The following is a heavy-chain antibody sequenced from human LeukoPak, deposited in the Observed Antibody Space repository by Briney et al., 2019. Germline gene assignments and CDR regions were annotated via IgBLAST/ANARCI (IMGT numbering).Heavy chain of an antibody. CDR3: VRSLNDAFDK. D-gene: IGHD4-17*01. V-gene: IGHV3-13*01. Sequence: GGSLRLSCAASGFTFSSYDMHWVRQATGKGLGWVSAIGTAGDTYYPGSVKGRFTISRQNAKNSLDLQMNSLRAGDTAVYYCVRSLNDAFDKWGRGTMVTVSS. CDR2: IGTAGDT. J-gene: IGHJ3*02. CDR1: GFTFSSYD.